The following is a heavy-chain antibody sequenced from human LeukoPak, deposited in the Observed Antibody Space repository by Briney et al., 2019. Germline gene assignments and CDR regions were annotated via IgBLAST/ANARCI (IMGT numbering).Heavy chain of an antibody. J-gene: IGHJ4*02. Sequence: GGALRLSCAASGFTFRNHNMNWVRQAPGKGLEWVSFIRSSVGSVYYAESVKSRFTLSTDKTQNSLYLQINSLRDEDTAAYYCARRGGDGSCSDWGQGTLVTVSA. CDR3: ARRGGDGSCSD. V-gene: IGHV3-48*02. D-gene: IGHD3-10*01. CDR2: IRSSVGSV. CDR1: GFTFRNHN.